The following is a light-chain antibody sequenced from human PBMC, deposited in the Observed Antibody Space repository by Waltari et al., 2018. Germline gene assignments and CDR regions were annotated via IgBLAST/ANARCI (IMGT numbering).Light chain of an antibody. J-gene: IGLJ2*01. Sequence: QSGLTQHASVSGSPGQSITISCTGTRSAIGYYNFVFWYQQHPGKAPTLVIFDVSRWPSGVSHRFSGSKSGNTASLTISGLQAEDEAAYYCASYTSANTVLFGGGTKVTVL. CDR3: ASYTSANTVL. CDR1: RSAIGYYNF. V-gene: IGLV2-14*03. CDR2: DVS.